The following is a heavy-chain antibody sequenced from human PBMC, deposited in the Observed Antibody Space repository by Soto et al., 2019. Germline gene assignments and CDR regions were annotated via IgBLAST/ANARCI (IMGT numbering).Heavy chain of an antibody. CDR3: ARDRRDCRGGSCYHKSFDI. J-gene: IGHJ3*02. CDR2: ISSSGSTT. V-gene: IGHV3-11*01. CDR1: GFTVSGYY. Sequence: QVQLVESGGGLVKPGGSLRLSCAASGFTVSGYYMSWIRQAPGKGLDWVSYISSSGSTTYYADSVKGRFTISRDTAKNSLFLQMNSLRAEDTAVYHCARDRRDCRGGSCYHKSFDIWGQGTVVTVSS. D-gene: IGHD2-15*01.